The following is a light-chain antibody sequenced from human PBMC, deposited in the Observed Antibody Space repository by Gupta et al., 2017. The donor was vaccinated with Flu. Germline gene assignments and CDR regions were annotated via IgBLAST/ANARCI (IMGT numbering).Light chain of an antibody. Sequence: SISSNLAWYQHKPGQAPRLLIYGPSTRATGIPARFSGSGSGTEFTLTISSLQSEDFAVYYCQQYHNWPRTFGQGTKVEIK. J-gene: IGKJ1*01. V-gene: IGKV3-15*01. CDR1: SISSN. CDR2: GPS. CDR3: QQYHNWPRT.